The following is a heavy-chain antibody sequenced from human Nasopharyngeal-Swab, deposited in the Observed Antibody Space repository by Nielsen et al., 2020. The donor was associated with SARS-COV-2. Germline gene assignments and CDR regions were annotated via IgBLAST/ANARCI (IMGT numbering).Heavy chain of an antibody. Sequence: GGSLRLSCAASGFTVSNNYMSWVRQAPGKGLEWVSLIYSGGTTYYADSVKGRFTISRDNAKNSLYLQMNSLRAEDTALYYCARGYSYDFWSGYYAFDIWGQGTMVTVSS. D-gene: IGHD3-3*01. V-gene: IGHV3-53*05. CDR3: ARGYSYDFWSGYYAFDI. CDR1: GFTVSNNY. CDR2: IYSGGTT. J-gene: IGHJ3*02.